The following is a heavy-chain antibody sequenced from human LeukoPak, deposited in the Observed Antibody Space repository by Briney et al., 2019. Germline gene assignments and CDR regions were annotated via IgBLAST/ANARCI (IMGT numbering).Heavy chain of an antibody. CDR1: GFTFSSSA. Sequence: GGSLRLSCAASGFTFSSSAMSWVRQAPGKGLEWVSAISNNGGYTYYADSVQGRFTISRDNSKSTLCLQMNSLRAEDTAVYYCARSRASSGLLGYWGQGTLVTVSS. CDR3: ARSRASSGLLGY. CDR2: ISNNGGYT. J-gene: IGHJ4*02. V-gene: IGHV3-23*01. D-gene: IGHD6-19*01.